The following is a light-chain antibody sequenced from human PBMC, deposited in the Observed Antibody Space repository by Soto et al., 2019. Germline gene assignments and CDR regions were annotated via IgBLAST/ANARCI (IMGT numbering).Light chain of an antibody. CDR3: QQYNNWPPRIT. Sequence: EIVMTQSPAPLSVSPGERATLSCSASQSVSSNLAWYQQKPGQAPRLLIYGASTRATGIPARFSGSGSGTEFTLTISSLQSEDFAVYYCQQYNNWPPRITFGQGTRLEIK. V-gene: IGKV3-15*01. CDR2: GAS. CDR1: QSVSSN. J-gene: IGKJ5*01.